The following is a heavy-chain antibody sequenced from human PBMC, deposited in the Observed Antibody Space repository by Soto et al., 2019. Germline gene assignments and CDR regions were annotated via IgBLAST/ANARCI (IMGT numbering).Heavy chain of an antibody. V-gene: IGHV5-51*01. Sequence: GESLKISCKGSGYSFTSYWIGWVRQMPGKGLEWMGIIYPGDSDTRYSPSFQGQVTISADKSISTAYLQWSSLKASDTAMYYCARHFRSSSGYFEAAFDIWGQGTMVTVSS. CDR3: ARHFRSSSGYFEAAFDI. CDR2: IYPGDSDT. CDR1: GYSFTSYW. J-gene: IGHJ3*02. D-gene: IGHD3-22*01.